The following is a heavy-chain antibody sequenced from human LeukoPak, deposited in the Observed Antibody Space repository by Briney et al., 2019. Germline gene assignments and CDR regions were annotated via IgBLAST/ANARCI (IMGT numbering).Heavy chain of an antibody. J-gene: IGHJ5*02. D-gene: IGHD2-2*01. Sequence: PGGSLRLSCAASGFTFSSYAMSWVRQAPGKGLEWVSAISGSGVSTYYADSVRGRFTISRDNSKDTLYLQVNSLRAEDTALYFCAKGISSSSRTPSEPWGQGTLVTVSS. CDR1: GFTFSSYA. CDR3: AKGISSSSRTPSEP. V-gene: IGHV3-23*01. CDR2: ISGSGVST.